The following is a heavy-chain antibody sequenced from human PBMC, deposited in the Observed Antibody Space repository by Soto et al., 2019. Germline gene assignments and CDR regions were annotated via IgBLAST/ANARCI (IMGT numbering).Heavy chain of an antibody. V-gene: IGHV4-59*08. D-gene: IGHD3-10*01. CDR1: GGSISSYY. Sequence: QVQLQESGPGLVKPSETLSLTCTVPGGSISSYYWSWIRQPPGKGLEWIGYIYYRGSTNYNPTLRRRISISGDTSKIQFSLKLISVTAADTAEYYCAIHNYGSGSTYFDYWGQGTLVTVSS. CDR2: IYYRGST. CDR3: AIHNYGSGSTYFDY. J-gene: IGHJ4*02.